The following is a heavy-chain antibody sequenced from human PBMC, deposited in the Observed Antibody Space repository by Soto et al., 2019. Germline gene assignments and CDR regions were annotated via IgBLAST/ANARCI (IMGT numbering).Heavy chain of an antibody. J-gene: IGHJ4*02. CDR2: IWYDGSNK. D-gene: IGHD3-10*01. CDR1: GFTFSSYG. V-gene: IGHV3-33*01. CDR3: ASDSGGY. Sequence: QVQLVESGGGVVQPGRSLRLSCAASGFTFSSYGMHWDRQAPGKGLEWVAVIWYDGSNKYYADSVKGRFTISRDNSKNTLYLQMISLRAEGTAVYYCASDSGGYWGKGTLVTVSS.